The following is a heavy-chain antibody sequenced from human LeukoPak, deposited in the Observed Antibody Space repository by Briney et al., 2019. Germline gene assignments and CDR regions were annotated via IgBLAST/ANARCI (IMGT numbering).Heavy chain of an antibody. Sequence: PGGSLRLSCAASGXTISSNYMSWVRQAPGKGLEWVSTISGTGGTTYYADSVKGRFTISRDNSKNTLFLQFNSLRADDTAVYYCAKGRGTTVTAAANYWGQGTLVTVSS. J-gene: IGHJ4*02. CDR1: GXTISSNY. CDR2: ISGTGGTT. D-gene: IGHD4-17*01. CDR3: AKGRGTTVTAAANY. V-gene: IGHV3-23*01.